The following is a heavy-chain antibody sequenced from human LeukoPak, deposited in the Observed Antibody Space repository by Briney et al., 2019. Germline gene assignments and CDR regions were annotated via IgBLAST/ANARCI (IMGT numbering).Heavy chain of an antibody. CDR1: GFTFSSYG. J-gene: IGHJ6*03. CDR2: IRYDGSNK. D-gene: IGHD2-2*01. CDR3: AKGLDCSSTSCYGDLYYMDV. V-gene: IGHV3-30*02. Sequence: GGSLRLSCAASGFTFSSYGMHWVRQAPGKGLEWVAFIRYDGSNKYYADSVKGRFTISRDNSKNTLYLQMNSLRAEDTAVYYCAKGLDCSSTSCYGDLYYMDVWGKGTTVTVSS.